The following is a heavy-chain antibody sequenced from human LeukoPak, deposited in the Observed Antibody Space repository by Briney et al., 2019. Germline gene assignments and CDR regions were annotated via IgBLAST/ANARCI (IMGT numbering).Heavy chain of an antibody. J-gene: IGHJ6*03. V-gene: IGHV4-4*07. Sequence: PSETLSLTCTVSGGSISSYYWSWIRQPAGKGLEWIGRIYTSGSTNYNPSLKSRVTMSVDTSKNQFSLKLSSVTAADTAVYYCARVWDGMGSSSWPLVPPYYYYYYMDVWGKGTTVTASS. CDR1: GGSISSYY. D-gene: IGHD6-13*01. CDR3: ARVWDGMGSSSWPLVPPYYYYYYMDV. CDR2: IYTSGST.